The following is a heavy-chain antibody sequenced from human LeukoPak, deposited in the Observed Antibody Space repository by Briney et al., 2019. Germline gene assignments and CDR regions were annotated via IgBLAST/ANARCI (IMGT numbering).Heavy chain of an antibody. CDR2: INPNSGGT. Sequence: ASVKVSCKASGYTFTGYYMHWVRQAPGQGLERMGWINPNSGGTNYAQKFQGRVTMTGDTSISTAYMELSRLRSDDTAVYYCARLSDDGTPIDYWGQGTLVTVSS. D-gene: IGHD1-1*01. V-gene: IGHV1-2*02. CDR3: ARLSDDGTPIDY. J-gene: IGHJ4*02. CDR1: GYTFTGYY.